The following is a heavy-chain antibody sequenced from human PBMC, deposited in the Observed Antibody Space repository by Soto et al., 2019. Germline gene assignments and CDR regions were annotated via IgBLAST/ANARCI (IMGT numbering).Heavy chain of an antibody. CDR3: ARGKRYFDLLSSFDH. D-gene: IGHD3-9*01. CDR1: GYTFTTYA. J-gene: IGHJ4*02. Sequence: QVQLVQSGAEVMQPGASVKVSCKASGYTFTTYAMHWVRQAPGQRLEWLAWINSGNGDTKYSQEFQGRVTVTRDTSASTAYMELSSLGSEDTAVYYCARGKRYFDLLSSFDHWGQGTLVTVSS. V-gene: IGHV1-3*01. CDR2: INSGNGDT.